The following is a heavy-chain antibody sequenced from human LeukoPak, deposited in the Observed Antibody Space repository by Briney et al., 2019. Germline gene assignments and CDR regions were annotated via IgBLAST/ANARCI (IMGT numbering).Heavy chain of an antibody. D-gene: IGHD3-22*01. CDR3: AKDPTHYRVWDDYDSTVLSY. J-gene: IGHJ4*02. CDR1: GFTFSSYW. Sequence: GGSLRLSCAASGFTFSSYWMSWVRQAPGKGLEWVANIKQDGSEKYYVDSVKGRFTISRDNSKNTLYLQMNSLRAADTAVYYCAKDPTHYRVWDDYDSTVLSYWGQGTLVTVSS. V-gene: IGHV3-7*01. CDR2: IKQDGSEK.